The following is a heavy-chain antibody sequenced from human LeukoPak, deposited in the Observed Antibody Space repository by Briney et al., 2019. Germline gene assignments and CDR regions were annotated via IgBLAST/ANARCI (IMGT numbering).Heavy chain of an antibody. D-gene: IGHD5-12*01. J-gene: IGHJ6*03. V-gene: IGHV4-39*01. CDR3: ARLRRSGYGVRVTGNYYYYMDV. CDR1: GGSISSSSYY. Sequence: PSETLSLTCTVSGGSISSSSYYWGWIRQPPGKGLEWIGSIYYSGSTYYNTSLKSRVTISVDTSKNQFSLKLNSVTAADTAVYYCARLRRSGYGVRVTGNYYYYMDVWGKGTTVTISS. CDR2: IYYSGST.